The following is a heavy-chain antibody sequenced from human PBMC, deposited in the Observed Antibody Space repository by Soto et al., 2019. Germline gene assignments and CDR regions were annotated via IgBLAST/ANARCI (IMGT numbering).Heavy chain of an antibody. V-gene: IGHV1-3*01. CDR2: IIVSNGSP. J-gene: IGHJ4*02. D-gene: IGHD2-8*01. CDR1: GYTFTSHT. CDR3: AREPEDGVPGDY. Sequence: QVHLVQSGAEVKVPGASVRVSCEASGYTFTSHTVHWARQAPGQGLEWMGWIIVSNGSPRYAPQFQGRITFGRDTSATTAYMELTSLTFEDTAVYYCAREPEDGVPGDYWGQGTLVVVSS.